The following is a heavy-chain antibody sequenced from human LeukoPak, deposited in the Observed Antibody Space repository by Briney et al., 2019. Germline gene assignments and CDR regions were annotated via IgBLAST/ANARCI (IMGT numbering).Heavy chain of an antibody. Sequence: PGGSLRLSCAASGFTFSNYWMTWVRQAPGKGLEWVANIKQDGSEISYVDSVKGRFTISRDNSKNTLYLQMNNLRVEDTAVYYCARVMYYYDSSGYYHYWYFDLWGRGTLVTVSS. J-gene: IGHJ2*01. CDR1: GFTFSNYW. CDR2: IKQDGSEI. CDR3: ARVMYYYDSSGYYHYWYFDL. V-gene: IGHV3-7*01. D-gene: IGHD3-22*01.